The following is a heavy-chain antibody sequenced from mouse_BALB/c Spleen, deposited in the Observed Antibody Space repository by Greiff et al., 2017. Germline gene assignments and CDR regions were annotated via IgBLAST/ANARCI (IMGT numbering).Heavy chain of an antibody. CDR2: ISSGGST. CDR3: ARGRDYYGSSYFDY. D-gene: IGHD1-1*01. V-gene: IGHV5-6-5*01. Sequence: EVKLVESGGGLVKPGGSLKLSCAASGFTFSSYAMSWVRQTPEKRLEWVASISSGGSTYYPDSVKGRFTISRDNARNILYLQMSSLRSEDTAMYYCARGRDYYGSSYFDYWGQGTTLTVSS. J-gene: IGHJ2*01. CDR1: GFTFSSYA.